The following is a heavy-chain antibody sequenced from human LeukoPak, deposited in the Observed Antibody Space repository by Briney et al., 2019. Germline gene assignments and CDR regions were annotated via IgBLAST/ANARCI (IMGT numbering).Heavy chain of an antibody. CDR2: VSSGSSTI. CDR3: ARVQGGGFRTADY. CDR1: GFTFSDYY. Sequence: GGSLRLSCAASGFTFSDYYMSWIRQAPGKALEWVSYVSSGSSTIYYADSVKGRFTISRDNSKNTLFLQMNSLRDEDTAIYYCARVQGGGFRTADYWGQGTLVAVSS. V-gene: IGHV3-11*04. J-gene: IGHJ4*02. D-gene: IGHD1-14*01.